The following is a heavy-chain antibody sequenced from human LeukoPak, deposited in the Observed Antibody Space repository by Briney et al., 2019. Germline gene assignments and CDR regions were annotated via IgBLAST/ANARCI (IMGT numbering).Heavy chain of an antibody. V-gene: IGHV3-11*01. D-gene: IGHD3-10*01. CDR1: AFVFSDYY. J-gene: IGHJ4*02. CDR2: ISDSGSTI. CDR3: AREMEGDYGSGTFFDL. Sequence: PGGSLRLSCAASAFVFSDYYMGWIRQAPGKGLEWVSYISDSGSTIYYADSVKGRFTISRDNVKNSLYLQMNGLRAEDTAVYYCAREMEGDYGSGTFFDLWGQGNMVTVSS.